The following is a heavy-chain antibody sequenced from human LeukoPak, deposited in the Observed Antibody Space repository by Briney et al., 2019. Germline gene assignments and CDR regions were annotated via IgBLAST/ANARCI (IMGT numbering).Heavy chain of an antibody. J-gene: IGHJ4*02. V-gene: IGHV3-23*01. Sequence: GSLRLSCAASGFTFSSYAMSWVRQAPGKGLEWVSAINGSGGSTYYADSVKGRFTISRDNSKNTLYLQMNSLRAEDTAVYYCAKVRRVVGATRPPYYFDYWGQGTLVTVSS. D-gene: IGHD1-26*01. CDR3: AKVRRVVGATRPPYYFDY. CDR2: INGSGGST. CDR1: GFTFSSYA.